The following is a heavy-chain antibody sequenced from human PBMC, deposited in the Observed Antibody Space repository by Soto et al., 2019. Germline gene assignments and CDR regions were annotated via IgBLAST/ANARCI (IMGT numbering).Heavy chain of an antibody. CDR2: IGTAGDT. CDR3: ARGYIWGSYRYDAFDI. V-gene: IGHV3-13*01. CDR1: GFTFSSYD. D-gene: IGHD3-16*02. Sequence: EVQLVESGGGLVQPGGSLRLSCAASGFTFSSYDMHWVRQATGKGLEWVSAIGTAGDTYYPGSVKGRFTISRENAKNSFYLQMNSLRAGDTAVYYCARGYIWGSYRYDAFDIWGQGTMVTVSS. J-gene: IGHJ3*02.